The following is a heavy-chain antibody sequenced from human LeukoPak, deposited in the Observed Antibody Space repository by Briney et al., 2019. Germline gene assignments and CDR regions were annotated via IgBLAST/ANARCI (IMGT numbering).Heavy chain of an antibody. CDR1: GFIFNNYG. Sequence: PGGSLRLSCAASGFIFNNYGLIWVRQAPGKGLEWVSAISNDGGGTNYADFVKGRFTISRDNAKNSLYLQMNGLRGEDTAVYYCAKGPGARGHFNWFDPWGQGTLVTVSS. J-gene: IGHJ5*02. D-gene: IGHD5-12*01. CDR2: ISNDGGGT. V-gene: IGHV3-23*01. CDR3: AKGPGARGHFNWFDP.